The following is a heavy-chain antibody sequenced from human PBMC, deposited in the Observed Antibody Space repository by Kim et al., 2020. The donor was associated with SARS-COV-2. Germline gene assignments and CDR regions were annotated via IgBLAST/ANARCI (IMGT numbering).Heavy chain of an antibody. D-gene: IGHD6-19*01. CDR2: ISGSGANT. V-gene: IGHV3-23*01. CDR3: ARRLAGAGTHYFDC. CDR1: GFTFSNQG. Sequence: GGSLRLSCAASGFTFSNQGMSWVRQAPGRGLEWVSSISGSGANTYYTDSVKGRFTISRDNSKNTLYLQMNNLRAEDTAVYFCARRLAGAGTHYFDCWGQGTLVTVSS. J-gene: IGHJ4*02.